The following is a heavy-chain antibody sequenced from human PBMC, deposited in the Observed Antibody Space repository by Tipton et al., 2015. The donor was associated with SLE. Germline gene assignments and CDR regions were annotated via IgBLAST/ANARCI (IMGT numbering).Heavy chain of an antibody. CDR2: LYPSGST. CDR3: ARRLTRYSGYNYFDY. Sequence: TLSLTCAVSGGSISSGGYSWSWIRQPPGKGLEWIGFLYPSGSTYYNPSLKSRVTISVDTSKNQFSLKLSSVTAADTAVYYCARRLTRYSGYNYFDYWGQGTLVTVSS. D-gene: IGHD5-12*01. V-gene: IGHV4-30-2*01. J-gene: IGHJ4*02. CDR1: GGSISSGGYS.